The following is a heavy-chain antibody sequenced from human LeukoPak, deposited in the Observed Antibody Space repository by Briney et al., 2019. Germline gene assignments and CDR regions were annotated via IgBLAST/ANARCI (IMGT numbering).Heavy chain of an antibody. CDR2: IYYSGST. J-gene: IGHJ5*02. Sequence: ETLSLTCTVSGGSISSSSYYWGWIRQPPGKGLEWIGSIYYSGSTYYNPSLKSRVTISVDTSKNQFSLKLSSVTAADTAVYYCARAREQQLPSESNWFDPWGQGTLVTVSS. CDR3: ARAREQQLPSESNWFDP. V-gene: IGHV4-39*07. D-gene: IGHD6-13*01. CDR1: GGSISSSSYY.